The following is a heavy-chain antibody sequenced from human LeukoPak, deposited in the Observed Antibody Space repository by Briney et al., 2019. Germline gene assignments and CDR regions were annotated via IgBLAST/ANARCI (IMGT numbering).Heavy chain of an antibody. CDR1: GYTFTSYG. CDR3: ARGYSSGWSHYYYYMDV. D-gene: IGHD6-19*01. CDR2: ISAYNGNT. V-gene: IGHV1-18*01. Sequence: ASVKVSCKASGYTFTSYGISWVRQAPGQGLEWMGWISAYNGNTNYAQKLQSRVTMTTDTSTSTAYMELRSLRSDDTAVYYCARGYSSGWSHYYYYMDVWGKGTTVTVSS. J-gene: IGHJ6*03.